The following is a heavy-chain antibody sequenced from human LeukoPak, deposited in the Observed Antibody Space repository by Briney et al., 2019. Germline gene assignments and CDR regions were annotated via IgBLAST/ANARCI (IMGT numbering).Heavy chain of an antibody. CDR1: GGTFSSYA. D-gene: IGHD2-2*01. V-gene: IGHV1-69*01. J-gene: IGHJ4*02. CDR2: IIPIFGTA. CDR3: ARVSCSSTSCPGSFDY. Sequence: SVKVSCKASGGTFSSYAISWVRQAPGQGLEWMGGIIPIFGTASYAQKFQGRVTITADESTSTAYMELSSLRSEDTAVYYCARVSCSSTSCPGSFDYWGQGTLVTVSS.